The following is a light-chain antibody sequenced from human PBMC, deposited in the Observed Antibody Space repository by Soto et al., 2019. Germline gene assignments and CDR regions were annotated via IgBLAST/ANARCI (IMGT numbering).Light chain of an antibody. V-gene: IGKV4-1*01. CDR2: WAS. Sequence: DIVMTQSPDSLAVSLGERATINCKSSQSVLYSSNNTNYLAWYQQKPGQPPKLLIYWASTRESGVPDRFSGCGSGTDFTLTISSLQADDVAVYYYKQYYSTSYAFGQGTKLEIK. CDR3: KQYYSTSYA. CDR1: QSVLYSSNNTNY. J-gene: IGKJ2*01.